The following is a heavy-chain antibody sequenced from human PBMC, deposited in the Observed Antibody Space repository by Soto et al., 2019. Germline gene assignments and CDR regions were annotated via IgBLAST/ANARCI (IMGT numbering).Heavy chain of an antibody. J-gene: IGHJ3*02. Sequence: PGGSLRLSCAASGFTFSSYSMNWVRQAPGKGLEWVSSISSSSSYIYYADSVKGRFTISRDNAKNSLYLQMNSLRAEDTAVYYCARERDIVVVPAAVDAFDIWGQGTMVTVSS. CDR1: GFTFSSYS. D-gene: IGHD2-2*01. V-gene: IGHV3-21*01. CDR2: ISSSSSYI. CDR3: ARERDIVVVPAAVDAFDI.